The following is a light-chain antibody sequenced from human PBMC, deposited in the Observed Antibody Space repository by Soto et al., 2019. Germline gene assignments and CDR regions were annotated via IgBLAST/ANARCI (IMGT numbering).Light chain of an antibody. CDR1: YSNIGTNA. J-gene: IGLJ2*01. V-gene: IGLV1-44*01. CDR3: AAWDDSLNGPSVV. Sequence: QSVLTQPPSASGTPGQRVTISCSGSYSNIGTNAVNWYQQLPGTAPRLLIYSNNQRPSGVPDRVSGSKSGSSASLAISGLQSEDEADYYCAAWDDSLNGPSVVFGGGTKLTVL. CDR2: SNN.